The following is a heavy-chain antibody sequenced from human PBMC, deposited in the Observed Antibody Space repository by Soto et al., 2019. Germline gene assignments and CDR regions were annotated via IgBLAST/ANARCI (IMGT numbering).Heavy chain of an antibody. J-gene: IGHJ2*01. CDR1: GFTFSIYA. CDR3: AKHIQGAGNWYFDL. Sequence: EVQLLESGGGLVQPGGSLGLSCAASGFTFSIYAMSWVRQAPGKGPEWVSVINGRGSPTFYADSVKGRFTISRDNSKNTLYLQMNSLRAEDTAIYYCAKHIQGAGNWYFDLCGRGTLVTVSS. D-gene: IGHD2-21*01. CDR2: INGRGSPT. V-gene: IGHV3-23*01.